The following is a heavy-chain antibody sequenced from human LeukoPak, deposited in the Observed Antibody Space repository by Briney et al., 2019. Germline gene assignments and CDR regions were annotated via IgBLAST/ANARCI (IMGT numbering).Heavy chain of an antibody. CDR2: ISYDGSNK. V-gene: IGHV3-30*18. CDR3: AKDLDEVVPAAPTYYYYGMDV. D-gene: IGHD2-2*01. J-gene: IGHJ6*04. CDR1: GFTFSSYG. Sequence: PGGSLRLSCAASGFTFSSYGMHWVRQAPGKGLEWVAVISYDGSNKYYADSVKGRFTISRDNPKNTLYLQMNSLRAEDTAVYYCAKDLDEVVPAAPTYYYYGMDVWGKGTTVTVSS.